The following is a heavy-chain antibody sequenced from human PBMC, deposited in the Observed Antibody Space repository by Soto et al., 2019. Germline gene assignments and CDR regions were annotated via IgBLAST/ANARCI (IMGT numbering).Heavy chain of an antibody. V-gene: IGHV1-69*02. Sequence: QVQLVQSGAEVKKPGSSVKVSCKASGGTFSSYTISWVRQAPGQGLEWMGRIIPILGIANYAQKFQGRVTITEDKSTSTAYMELSSLRSEXTAVYYCASFGYYYGSGSYYPWGQGTLVTVSS. D-gene: IGHD3-10*01. CDR3: ASFGYYYGSGSYYP. CDR2: IIPILGIA. J-gene: IGHJ5*02. CDR1: GGTFSSYT.